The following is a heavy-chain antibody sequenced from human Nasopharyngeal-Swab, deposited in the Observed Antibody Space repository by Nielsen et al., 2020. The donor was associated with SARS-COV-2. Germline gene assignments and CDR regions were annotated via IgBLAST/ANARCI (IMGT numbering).Heavy chain of an antibody. J-gene: IGHJ4*02. Sequence: VRQMPGKGLEWVAVISYDGSNKYYADSVKGRFTISRDNSKNTLYLQMNSLRAEDTAVYYCVKGSRSEYYFDYWGQGTLVTVSS. CDR2: ISYDGSNK. D-gene: IGHD3-10*01. CDR3: VKGSRSEYYFDY. V-gene: IGHV3-30*18.